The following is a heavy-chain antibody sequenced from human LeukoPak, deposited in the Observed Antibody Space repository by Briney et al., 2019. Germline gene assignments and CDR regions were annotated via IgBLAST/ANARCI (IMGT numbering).Heavy chain of an antibody. V-gene: IGHV4-61*02. Sequence: SETLSLTCTVSGGSISSGSYYWSWIRQPAGKGLEWIGRIYTSGSTNYNPSLKSRVTISVDTSKNQFSLKLSSVTAADTAVYYYARHRIAVAPADYWGQGTLVTVSS. CDR3: ARHRIAVAPADY. J-gene: IGHJ4*02. CDR2: IYTSGST. CDR1: GGSISSGSYY. D-gene: IGHD6-19*01.